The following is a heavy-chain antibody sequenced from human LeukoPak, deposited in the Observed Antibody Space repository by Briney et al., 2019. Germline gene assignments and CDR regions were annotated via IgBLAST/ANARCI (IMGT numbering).Heavy chain of an antibody. CDR2: INSDGRST. D-gene: IGHD6-13*01. J-gene: IGHJ4*02. CDR3: ASHSSSWTLDY. Sequence: PGGSLRLSCAASGFTFSNYWMHWVRQAPGKGLVWVSRINSDGRSTNYADSVKGRFTISRDNAKNSLYLQMNSLRAEDTAVYYCASHSSSWTLDYWGQGTLVTVSS. V-gene: IGHV3-74*01. CDR1: GFTFSNYW.